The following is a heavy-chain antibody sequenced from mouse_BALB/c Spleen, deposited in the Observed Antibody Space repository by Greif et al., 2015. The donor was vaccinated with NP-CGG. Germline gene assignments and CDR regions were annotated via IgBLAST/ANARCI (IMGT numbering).Heavy chain of an antibody. CDR2: IYPGSGNT. CDR1: GYTFTDYY. V-gene: IGHV1-84*02. Sequence: VQLQQSGPELVKPGASVKISCKASGYTFTDYYINWVKQKPGQGLEWIGWIYPGSGNTKYNEKFKGKATLTVDTSSSTAYMQLSSLTSEDTAVYLCARRTETEAMDYWGQGTSVTVSS. CDR3: ARRTETEAMDY. J-gene: IGHJ4*01.